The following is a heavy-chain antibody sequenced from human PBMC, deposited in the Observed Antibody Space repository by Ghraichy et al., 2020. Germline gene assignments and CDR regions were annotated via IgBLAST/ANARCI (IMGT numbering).Heavy chain of an antibody. CDR1: GGTFSSYA. J-gene: IGHJ6*02. CDR3: ARDPQTTVIDYYYGMDV. CDR2: IIPIFGTA. Sequence: SVKVSCKASGGTFSSYAINWVRQAPGQGLEWMGGIIPIFGTANYAQKFQGRVTITADKSTSTAYMELSSLRSEDTAVYYCARDPQTTVIDYYYGMDVWGQGTTVTVSS. D-gene: IGHD4-17*01. V-gene: IGHV1-69*06.